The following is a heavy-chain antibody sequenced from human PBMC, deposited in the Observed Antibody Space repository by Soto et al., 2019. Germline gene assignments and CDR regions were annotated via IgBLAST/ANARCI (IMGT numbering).Heavy chain of an antibody. CDR1: GYTFTDYA. J-gene: IGHJ4*02. D-gene: IGHD6-19*01. CDR3: ARHGSAWDY. V-gene: IGHV1-3*05. CDR2: INDGNGNT. Sequence: QVQLVQSGAEDKKPGASVKVSCKASGYTFTDYAMHLVRQAPGQRLEWMGWINDGNGNTKYSQKFQGRVTITRDTAASTAYMELSSLRSEDTAVYYCARHGSAWDYWGQGTLVTVSS.